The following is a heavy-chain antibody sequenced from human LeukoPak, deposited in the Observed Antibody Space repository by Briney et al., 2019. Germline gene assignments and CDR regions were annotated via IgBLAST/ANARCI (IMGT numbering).Heavy chain of an antibody. CDR2: TSNSGNSI. D-gene: IGHD6-13*01. V-gene: IGHV3-48*03. Sequence: GSLRLSCTASGYTFNSYDMHWVRQAPGKGLELVSYTSNSGNSIAYADSVKGRFTISRDNAKNSLYLQVISLTAEDTAVYYCARWGAGTSGWYYWGQGTLVTVSS. J-gene: IGHJ4*02. CDR1: GYTFNSYD. CDR3: ARWGAGTSGWYY.